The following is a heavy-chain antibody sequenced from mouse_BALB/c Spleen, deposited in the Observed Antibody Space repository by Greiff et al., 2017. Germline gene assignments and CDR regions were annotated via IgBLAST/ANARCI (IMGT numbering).Heavy chain of an antibody. D-gene: IGHD1-1*01. CDR3: ARLLLLRWYFDV. V-gene: IGHV1-4*02. J-gene: IGHJ1*01. Sequence: VQLQQSAAELARPGASVKMSCKASGYTFTSYTMHWVKQRPGQGLEWIGYINPSSGYTEYNQKFKDKTTLTADKSSSTAYMQLSSLTSEDSAVYYCARLLLLRWYFDVWGAGTTVTVSS. CDR2: INPSSGYT. CDR1: GYTFTSYT.